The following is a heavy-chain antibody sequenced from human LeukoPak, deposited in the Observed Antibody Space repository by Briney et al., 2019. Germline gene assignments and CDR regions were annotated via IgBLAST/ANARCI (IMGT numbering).Heavy chain of an antibody. V-gene: IGHV3-23*01. CDR2: ISGSGGST. Sequence: GGSLRLSCAASGFTFSSYAMSRVLQAPGKGLEWVSAISGSGGSTYYADSVKGRFTISRDNSKNTLYLQMNSLRAEDTAVYYCAKAHSGYETYYFDYWGQGTLVTVSS. CDR1: GFTFSSYA. CDR3: AKAHSGYETYYFDY. J-gene: IGHJ4*02. D-gene: IGHD5-12*01.